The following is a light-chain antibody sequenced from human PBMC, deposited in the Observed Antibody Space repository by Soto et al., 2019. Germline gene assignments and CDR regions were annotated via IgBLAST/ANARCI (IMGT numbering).Light chain of an antibody. CDR2: GAS. J-gene: IGKJ1*01. V-gene: IGKV3-20*01. CDR1: QSVSSNY. Sequence: EIVLPQPPGTLSSPPGERATLSCRASQSVSSNYLAWYQQKPGQAPMLLIYGASKRATGIPDRFSGSGSGTDFTLSISRLDPEECAVYYCQQYSSSWTFGQGTKLDIK. CDR3: QQYSSSWT.